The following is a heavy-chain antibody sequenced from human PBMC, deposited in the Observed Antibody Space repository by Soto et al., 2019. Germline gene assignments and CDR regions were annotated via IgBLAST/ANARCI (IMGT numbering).Heavy chain of an antibody. J-gene: IGHJ5*01. CDR2: IYQTGTT. V-gene: IGHV4-30-2*01. CDR3: ARAVFCTDGFCFPNWLDS. Sequence: PSETRSRTGPVSVDSNNSDCHSWSWLRQPPWEGLEWIGYIYQTGTTQYNPSLSSRVSTSADRSKNQFSLHLTSVTAADTDVYYCARAVFCTDGFCFPNWLDSWGQGILVTVSS. CDR1: VDSNNSDCHS. D-gene: IGHD2-8*01.